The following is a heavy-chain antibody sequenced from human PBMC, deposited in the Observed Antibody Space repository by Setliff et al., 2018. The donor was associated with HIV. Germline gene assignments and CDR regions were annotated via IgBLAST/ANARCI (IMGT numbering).Heavy chain of an antibody. Sequence: LRETLSLTCAVSGGSISSNWWSWVRQSPGKGLEWIGEINHSGSTNYNPSLKSRVTILGDTSKNQFSLKLSSVSAADTAVYYCARAADYHDSSGYWAPPRYFDYWGQGTLVTVSS. CDR1: GGSISSNW. CDR3: ARAADYHDSSGYWAPPRYFDY. V-gene: IGHV4-4*03. D-gene: IGHD3-22*01. J-gene: IGHJ4*02. CDR2: INHSGST.